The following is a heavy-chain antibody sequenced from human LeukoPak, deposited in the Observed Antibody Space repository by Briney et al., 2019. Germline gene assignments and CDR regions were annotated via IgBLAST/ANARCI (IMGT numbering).Heavy chain of an antibody. V-gene: IGHV3-48*04. CDR1: GISFSNYA. Sequence: GGSLRLSCAASGISFSNYAMHWVRQAPGKGLEWVSYISTSGSTIDYADSVKGRFTISRDNAKNSLYLQMNSLRAEDTAVYYCSRLRGYSYGYADYWGQGTLVTVSS. D-gene: IGHD5-18*01. J-gene: IGHJ4*02. CDR3: SRLRGYSYGYADY. CDR2: ISTSGSTI.